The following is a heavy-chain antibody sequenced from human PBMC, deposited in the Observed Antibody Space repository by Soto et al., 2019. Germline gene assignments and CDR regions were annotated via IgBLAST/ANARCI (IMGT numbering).Heavy chain of an antibody. CDR3: AKGGPDYAEYFQH. D-gene: IGHD4-17*01. CDR2: ISYDGSNK. J-gene: IGHJ1*01. V-gene: IGHV3-30*18. CDR1: GFTFSSYG. Sequence: QVQLVESGGGVVQPGRSLRLSCAASGFTFSSYGMHWVRQAPGKGLEWVAVISYDGSNKDYVDSVKGQFTISRDNSKNTLYLQMNSLRAEDTAVYYCAKGGPDYAEYFQHWGQGTLVTVSS.